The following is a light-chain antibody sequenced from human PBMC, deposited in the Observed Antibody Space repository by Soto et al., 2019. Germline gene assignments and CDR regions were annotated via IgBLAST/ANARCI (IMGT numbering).Light chain of an antibody. CDR1: SSDVGGYNY. J-gene: IGLJ1*01. V-gene: IGLV2-8*01. Sequence: QSALTQPPSASGSPGQSVTISCTGTSSDVGGYNYVSWYQQHPGKAPKLMIYEVSQRPSGAPDRFSGSKSGNTASLTVSGLQAEDEADYYCNSYAGSNNVFGTGTKVTVL. CDR3: NSYAGSNNV. CDR2: EVS.